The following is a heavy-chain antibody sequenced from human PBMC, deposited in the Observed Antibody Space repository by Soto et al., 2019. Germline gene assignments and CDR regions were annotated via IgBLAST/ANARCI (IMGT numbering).Heavy chain of an antibody. Sequence: GESLKISCQGAGYSFSRSWIGWVRQIPGKGLEWMGVIHPADSDTRYSPSFQGQVTMSADTSISTAYLQWSSLKASDSAMYYCAIFGSGSPYFDHWGQGTLVNVSS. CDR3: AIFGSGSPYFDH. CDR2: IHPADSDT. V-gene: IGHV5-51*01. D-gene: IGHD3-10*01. CDR1: GYSFSRSW. J-gene: IGHJ4*02.